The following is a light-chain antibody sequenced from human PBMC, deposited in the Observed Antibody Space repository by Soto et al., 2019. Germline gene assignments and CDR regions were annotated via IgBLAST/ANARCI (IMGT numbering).Light chain of an antibody. Sequence: QSALTQPPSASGAPGQRVTLSCFGSSSNIGSNTVNWYQQLPGTAPKLLIYSNNQRPSGVPDRFSGSKSGASASLAISGLQSEDEADYYCAAWDDSLNVYYVFGTGTKVTVL. CDR3: AAWDDSLNVYYV. J-gene: IGLJ1*01. CDR2: SNN. V-gene: IGLV1-44*01. CDR1: SSNIGSNT.